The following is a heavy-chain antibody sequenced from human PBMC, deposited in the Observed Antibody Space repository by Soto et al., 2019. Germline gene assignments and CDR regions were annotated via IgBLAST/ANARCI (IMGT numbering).Heavy chain of an antibody. CDR2: IIPILGIA. D-gene: IGHD6-13*01. CDR3: ARGAGEEAAGSWGGDY. J-gene: IGHJ4*02. V-gene: IGHV1-69*02. CDR1: GGTFSSYT. Sequence: QVQLVQSGAEVKKPGSSVKVSCKASGGTFSSYTISWVRQAPGQGLEWMGRIIPILGIANYAQKFQGRVTITADKSTSTAYLELSSLRSEDTAVYYCARGAGEEAAGSWGGDYWGQGTLVTVSS.